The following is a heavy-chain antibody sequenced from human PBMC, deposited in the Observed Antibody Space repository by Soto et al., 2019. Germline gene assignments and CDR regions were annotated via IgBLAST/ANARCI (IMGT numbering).Heavy chain of an antibody. CDR1: GFSLTTDRVG. CDR3: ADAYGGRSLY. Sequence: QITLKESGPPLVKPTQTLTLICTFSGFSLTTDRVGVGWIRQPPGEALKWLAVIYWDDSKTYRPSLESRLTITKDTSKNQVPLTMTNMDSLDTATYYCADAYGGRSLYLGQGTLVTVSS. V-gene: IGHV2-5*02. D-gene: IGHD1-26*01. J-gene: IGHJ4*02. CDR2: IYWDDSK.